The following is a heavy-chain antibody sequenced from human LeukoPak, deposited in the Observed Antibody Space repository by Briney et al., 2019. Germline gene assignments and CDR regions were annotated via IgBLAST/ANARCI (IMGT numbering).Heavy chain of an antibody. Sequence: ASLKVSCKASGYTFTSYAMHWVRQAPGQRLEWMGWINAGNGNTKYSQKFQGRVTITRDTSASTAYMELSSLRSEDTAVYYCARGPQLLWFGELPGPLDYWGQGTLVTVSS. CDR1: GYTFTSYA. CDR2: INAGNGNT. V-gene: IGHV1-3*01. CDR3: ARGPQLLWFGELPGPLDY. J-gene: IGHJ4*02. D-gene: IGHD3-10*01.